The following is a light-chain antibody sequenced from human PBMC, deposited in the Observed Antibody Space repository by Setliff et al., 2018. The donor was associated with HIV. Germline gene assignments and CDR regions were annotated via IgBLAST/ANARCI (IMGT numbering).Light chain of an antibody. CDR3: CSYTSSSTRL. CDR1: SRDVGGYSY. J-gene: IGLJ1*01. CDR2: DVS. Sequence: QSALTQPPSASGSPGQSVTISCTGTSRDVGGYSYVSWYQQYPGKAPKMMIYDVSKRPSGVSNRFSASKAGNMASLTISGLQPEDEADYYYCSYTSSSTRLFGTGTKVTV. V-gene: IGLV2-14*03.